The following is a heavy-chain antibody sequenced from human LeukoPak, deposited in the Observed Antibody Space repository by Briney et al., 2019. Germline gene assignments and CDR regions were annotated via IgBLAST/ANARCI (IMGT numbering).Heavy chain of an antibody. Sequence: SETLSLTCTVSGGSISSSSYYWGWIRQPPGKGLEWIGSIYYSGSTYYNPSLKSRVTISVDTSKNQFSLKVNSVTAADTAVYYCAREFGLSSGWFDYWGQGTLVTVSS. CDR2: IYYSGST. V-gene: IGHV4-39*02. J-gene: IGHJ5*01. D-gene: IGHD6-25*01. CDR1: GGSISSSSYY. CDR3: AREFGLSSGWFDY.